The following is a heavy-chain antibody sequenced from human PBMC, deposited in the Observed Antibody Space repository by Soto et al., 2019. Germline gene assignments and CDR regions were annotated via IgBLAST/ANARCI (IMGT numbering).Heavy chain of an antibody. CDR1: GFTFSSYA. J-gene: IGHJ4*02. CDR3: ARAALITIFGVVMQNYFDY. V-gene: IGHV3-30-3*01. Sequence: QVQLVESGGGVVQPGRSLRLSCAASGFTFSSYAMHWVRQAPVKGLEWVAVISYDGSNKYYADSVKGRFTISRDNSKNTLYLQMNSLRAEDTAVYYCARAALITIFGVVMQNYFDYWGQGTLVTVSS. CDR2: ISYDGSNK. D-gene: IGHD3-3*01.